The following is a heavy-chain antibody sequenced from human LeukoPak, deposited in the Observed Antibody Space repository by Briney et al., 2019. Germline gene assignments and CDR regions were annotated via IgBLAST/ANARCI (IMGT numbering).Heavy chain of an antibody. CDR1: GFTFSSYA. Sequence: GGSLRLSCAASGFTFSSYAMHWVRQAPGKGLEWVAVISYDGSNKYYADSVKGRFTISRDNSKNTLYLQMNSLRAEDTAVYYCARDSIGGYGSSSPQYYYYYYMDVWGKGTTVTVSS. CDR3: ARDSIGGYGSSSPQYYYYYYMDV. V-gene: IGHV3-30-3*01. CDR2: ISYDGSNK. D-gene: IGHD6-6*01. J-gene: IGHJ6*03.